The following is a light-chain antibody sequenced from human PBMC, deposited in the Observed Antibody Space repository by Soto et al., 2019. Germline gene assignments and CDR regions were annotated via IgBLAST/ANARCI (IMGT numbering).Light chain of an antibody. CDR2: GSS. CDR1: QYISRN. Sequence: DIQMTQSPSSLSASVGDRVTITCRASQYISRNLNWYQHKPGKAPNLLIFGSSTLQTGVPSRFSGSGSGTDFALTISNLQPEDFAYYYCQHSYDILWAFGQGTNVEIK. CDR3: QHSYDILWA. J-gene: IGKJ1*01. V-gene: IGKV1-39*01.